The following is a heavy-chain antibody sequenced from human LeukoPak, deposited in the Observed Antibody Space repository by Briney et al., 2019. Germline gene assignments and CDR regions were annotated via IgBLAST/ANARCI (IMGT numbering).Heavy chain of an antibody. J-gene: IGHJ5*02. CDR1: GDSISSGRYH. D-gene: IGHD3-3*01. V-gene: IGHV4-61*02. CDR3: ARGFAVIINGGWFDP. Sequence: SETLSLTCTVSGDSISSGRYHWTWIRQPAGKGLEWIGRIYTSGSTKYNPSLKSRVTIAVDTSRNQFSLELNSVTAADTAVYYCARGFAVIINGGWFDPWGQGALVTVSS. CDR2: IYTSGST.